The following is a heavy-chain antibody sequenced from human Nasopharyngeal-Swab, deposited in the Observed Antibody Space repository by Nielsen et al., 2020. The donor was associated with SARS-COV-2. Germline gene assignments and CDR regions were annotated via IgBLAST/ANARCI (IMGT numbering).Heavy chain of an antibody. V-gene: IGHV3-30*18. J-gene: IGHJ6*02. CDR2: TSPDGTNK. CDR3: AKSMTTLIAYYYYGADV. CDR1: GFTFKNYG. Sequence: GESLKISCAASGFTFKNYGMHWVRQAPGKGLEWVAVTSPDGTNKYYADSVKGRFSISRDNSKNTLFLEMNSLRAADTAVYYCAKSMTTLIAYYYYGADVWGQGTTVTVSS. D-gene: IGHD4-11*01.